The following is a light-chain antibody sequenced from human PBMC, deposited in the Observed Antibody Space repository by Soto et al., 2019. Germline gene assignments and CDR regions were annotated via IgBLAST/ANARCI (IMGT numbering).Light chain of an antibody. Sequence: EIVLTQSPGSLSLSPGERATLSCRASQSVNSRYLAWYQQKPGQAPRLLIYGASSRATGIPDRFSGSGSETDFTLTISRLEPEDVAVYFCQQYGRSLWTFGQGTKVEVK. J-gene: IGKJ1*01. CDR1: QSVNSRY. V-gene: IGKV3-20*01. CDR3: QQYGRSLWT. CDR2: GAS.